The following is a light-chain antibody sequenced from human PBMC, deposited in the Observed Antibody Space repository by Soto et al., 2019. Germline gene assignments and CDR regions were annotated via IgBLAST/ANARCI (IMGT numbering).Light chain of an antibody. J-gene: IGKJ1*01. V-gene: IGKV1-5*01. CDR2: DAS. CDR3: QQYNSYSPT. Sequence: DIQMTQSPSTLSASVGDTVTVTCLASQSVSGWLAWYQQKPGKAPQLLIYDASHLKSGVPSRFSGSGSGTDFTLTISSLQPDDFATYYCQQYNSYSPTFGQGTKVDIK. CDR1: QSVSGW.